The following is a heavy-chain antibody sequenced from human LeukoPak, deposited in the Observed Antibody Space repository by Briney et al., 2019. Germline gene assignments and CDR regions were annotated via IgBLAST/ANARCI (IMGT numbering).Heavy chain of an antibody. CDR3: VRDRGWQQFDY. D-gene: IGHD5-24*01. CDR2: IKKDGSET. V-gene: IGHV3-7*01. Sequence: GGSLRLSCAASGFTFSSYWMSWVRQAPGKGLERVANIKKDGSETYYVESVRGRFSISRDNGKNSMYLEMNSLRVEDTAVYFCVRDRGWQQFDYWGQGTLVTVSA. J-gene: IGHJ4*02. CDR1: GFTFSSYW.